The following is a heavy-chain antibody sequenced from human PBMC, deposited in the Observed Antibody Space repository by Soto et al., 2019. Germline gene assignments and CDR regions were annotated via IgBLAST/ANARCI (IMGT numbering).Heavy chain of an antibody. CDR1: GFTFSSYA. V-gene: IGHV3-30-3*01. Sequence: GGSLRLSCAASGFTFSSYAMHWVRQAPGKGLEWVAVISYDGSNKYYADSVKGRFTISRDNSKNTLYLQMNSLRAEDMAVYYCARDYYDSSGYYTPRYGMDVWGQGTTVTVSS. D-gene: IGHD3-22*01. CDR3: ARDYYDSSGYYTPRYGMDV. CDR2: ISYDGSNK. J-gene: IGHJ6*02.